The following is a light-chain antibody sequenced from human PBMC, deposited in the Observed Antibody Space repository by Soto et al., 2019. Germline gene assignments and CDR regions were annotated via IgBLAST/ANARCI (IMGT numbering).Light chain of an antibody. J-gene: IGLJ1*01. Sequence: QSALTQPRSVSGSPGQSVTISCTGTSSDVGGYNYVSWYQQHPGKAPKLMIYDVSKRPSGVPDRFSGSKSGNTASLTISGLQAEDVADYYCCSYAGSYTNVFGTGTQLTVL. CDR3: CSYAGSYTNV. CDR1: SSDVGGYNY. V-gene: IGLV2-11*01. CDR2: DVS.